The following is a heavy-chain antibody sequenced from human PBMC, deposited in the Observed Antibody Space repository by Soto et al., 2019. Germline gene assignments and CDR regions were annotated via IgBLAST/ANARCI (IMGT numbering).Heavy chain of an antibody. CDR3: ARVVSGSYFDC. Sequence: QVQLEESGPGLVKASQTLSLTCTVSGGPISTGGHFWSWIRQHPKKGLERIGYIYYSGTTHYNASLKGRAAVSVDPSKNQFSLMLTSVTAADTAVYYCARVVSGSYFDCWGQGTLVTVSS. V-gene: IGHV4-31*03. D-gene: IGHD1-26*01. CDR1: GGPISTGGHF. CDR2: IYYSGTT. J-gene: IGHJ4*02.